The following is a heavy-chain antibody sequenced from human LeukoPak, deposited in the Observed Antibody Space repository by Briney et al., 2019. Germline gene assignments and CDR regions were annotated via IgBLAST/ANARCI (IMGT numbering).Heavy chain of an antibody. J-gene: IGHJ4*02. CDR2: IYHSGST. CDR1: GYSISSSYF. D-gene: IGHD4-17*01. Sequence: SETLSLTCTVSGYSISSSYFWGWIQQPPGKGLEWIGSIYHSGSTYYNPSLKSRVTMSVDTSKNQFSLKLSSVTAADTAVYYCARGASPGVTTYYWGQGTLVTVSS. V-gene: IGHV4-38-2*02. CDR3: ARGASPGVTTYY.